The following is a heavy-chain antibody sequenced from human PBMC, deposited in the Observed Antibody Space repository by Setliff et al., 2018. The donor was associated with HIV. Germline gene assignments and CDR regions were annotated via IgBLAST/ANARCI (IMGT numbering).Heavy chain of an antibody. V-gene: IGHV1-8*01. J-gene: IGHJ4*02. CDR2: MDPSSAAT. D-gene: IGHD1-26*01. Sequence: ASVKVSCKASGYTFTSFGINWVRQATGQGLEWLGWMDPSSAATGYAQKFQGRVTLTRDTSITTAYMELSSLTSDDTAAYYCARGVGAAGDYWGQGTQVTVSS. CDR1: GYTFTSFG. CDR3: ARGVGAAGDY.